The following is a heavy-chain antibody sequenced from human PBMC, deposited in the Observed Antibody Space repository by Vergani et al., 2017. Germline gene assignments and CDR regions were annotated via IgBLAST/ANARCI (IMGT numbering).Heavy chain of an antibody. CDR1: GGSISSGSYY. J-gene: IGHJ6*02. CDR2: IYTSGST. V-gene: IGHV4-61*02. D-gene: IGHD2-2*03. Sequence: QVQLQESGPGLVKPSQTLSLTCTVSGGSISSGSYYWSWIRQPAGKGLEWIGRIYTSGSTNYNPSLKSRVTMSVDTSKNQFSLKLSSVTAADTAVYYCARVDGEDGMDVWGQGTTVTVSS. CDR3: ARVDGEDGMDV.